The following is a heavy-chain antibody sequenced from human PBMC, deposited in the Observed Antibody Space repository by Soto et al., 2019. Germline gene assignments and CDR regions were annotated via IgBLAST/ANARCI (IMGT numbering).Heavy chain of an antibody. CDR1: GYSFTFYW. J-gene: IGHJ4*02. D-gene: IGHD2-21*01. CDR3: ARQDGGCAYYFDY. CDR2: IYPGDSDT. Sequence: EVQLVQSEAEVKKPGESLKISCKGSGYSFTFYWIAWVRQMPGKGLEWMGIIYPGDSDTRYSPSFQGQVTISADKSINTAYLQWSGLKASDTAMYYCARQDGGCAYYFDYWGQGTLVTVSS. V-gene: IGHV5-51*01.